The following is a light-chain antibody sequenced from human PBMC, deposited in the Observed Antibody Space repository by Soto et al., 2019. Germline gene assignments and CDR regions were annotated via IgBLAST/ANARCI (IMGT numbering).Light chain of an antibody. CDR2: GVD. Sequence: QSALTQPASVSGSPGQSIAISCTGTSSDVGSYNYVSWYQQHPGKAPKLMIYGVDNRPSGVSNRFSGSKSGNTASLTISGLQAEDEAYYYCTSLTTSDSGVFGGGTKLTVL. J-gene: IGLJ3*02. V-gene: IGLV2-14*01. CDR3: TSLTTSDSGV. CDR1: SSDVGSYNY.